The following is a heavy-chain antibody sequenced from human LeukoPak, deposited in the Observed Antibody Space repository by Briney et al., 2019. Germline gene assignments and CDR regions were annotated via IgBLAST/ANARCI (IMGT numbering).Heavy chain of an antibody. V-gene: IGHV1-2*06. CDR2: INPNSGGT. D-gene: IGHD6-19*01. CDR3: ARTSTGYSSGNDL. Sequence: GASVKVSCKASGYTFTGYYMRWVRQAPGQGLEWMGRINPNSGGTNYAQKFQGRVTMTRDTSISTAYMELSRLRSDDTAVYYCARTSTGYSSGNDLWGRGTLVTVSS. CDR1: GYTFTGYY. J-gene: IGHJ2*01.